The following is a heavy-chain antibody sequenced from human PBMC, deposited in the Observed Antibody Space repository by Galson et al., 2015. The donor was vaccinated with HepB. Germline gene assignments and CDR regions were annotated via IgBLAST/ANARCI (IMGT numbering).Heavy chain of an antibody. CDR3: AKGYGLFES. D-gene: IGHD5-18*01. J-gene: IGHJ5*01. V-gene: IGHV3-23*01. CDR2: ITGKGDST. Sequence: SLRLSCAASGFAFDSHAMSWVRQAPGRGLEWISGITGKGDSTFYADSVKGRFTVSKDNSTNMLYLQMNSLGAEDAGLYFCAKGYGLFESWGQGILVTVSS. CDR1: GFAFDSHA.